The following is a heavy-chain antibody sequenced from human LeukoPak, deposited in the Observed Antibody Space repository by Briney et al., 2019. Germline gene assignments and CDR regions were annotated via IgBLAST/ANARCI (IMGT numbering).Heavy chain of an antibody. J-gene: IGHJ4*02. D-gene: IGHD6-13*01. CDR3: ARHYLSSWYDY. Sequence: GGSLRLSCAASGFTFSSYWMHWVRQAPGKGLVWVSRINTDGSSTSYADSVKGRFTISRDNAKNTLYLQMNSLRAEDTAVYYCARHYLSSWYDYWGQGTLVTVSS. CDR2: INTDGSST. CDR1: GFTFSSYW. V-gene: IGHV3-74*01.